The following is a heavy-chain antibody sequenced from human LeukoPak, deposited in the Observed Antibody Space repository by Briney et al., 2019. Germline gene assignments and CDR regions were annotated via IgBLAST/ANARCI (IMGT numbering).Heavy chain of an antibody. CDR1: GGSISTYC. CDR3: ARGYDGSGYYYRNWYFDL. J-gene: IGHJ2*01. CDR2: IYTSGST. Sequence: NPSETLSLTCTVSGGSISTYCWSWIRQPAGKGLEWIGRIYTSGSTNYNPSLMSRVTISVDTSKNQFSLKLSSVTAADTAVYYCARGYDGSGYYYRNWYFDLWGRGTLVTVSS. D-gene: IGHD3-22*01. V-gene: IGHV4-4*07.